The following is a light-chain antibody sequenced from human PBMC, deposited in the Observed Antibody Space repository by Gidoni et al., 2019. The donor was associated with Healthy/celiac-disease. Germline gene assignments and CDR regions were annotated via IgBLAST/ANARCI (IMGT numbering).Light chain of an antibody. V-gene: IGKV1-9*01. CDR3: QQLA. CDR2: AAS. CDR1: QGISSS. J-gene: IGKJ1*01. Sequence: DSQLTQSPSFLSASVGDTVTITCRASQGISSSLAWYQQKPGEVPKLLISAASTLQGGVPSRFSGSGSGTEFTLTIRSLQPEDFATYYCQQLAFGQGTKVEIK.